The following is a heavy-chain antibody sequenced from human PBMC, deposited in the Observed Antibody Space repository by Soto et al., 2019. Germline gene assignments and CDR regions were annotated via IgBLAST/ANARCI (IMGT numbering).Heavy chain of an antibody. D-gene: IGHD6-13*01. CDR2: INTANDNT. V-gene: IGHV1-3*04. J-gene: IGHJ4*02. Sequence: QVQLVQSGAEVKKPGASVKVSCKASGYTFTSYAIHWVRQAPGQRLEWMGWINTANDNTKYSQKFQVRVTITRDTSASIVYMELSSLRSEDTAVYYCARGSRWAHFDYWGQGTLVTVSS. CDR1: GYTFTSYA. CDR3: ARGSRWAHFDY.